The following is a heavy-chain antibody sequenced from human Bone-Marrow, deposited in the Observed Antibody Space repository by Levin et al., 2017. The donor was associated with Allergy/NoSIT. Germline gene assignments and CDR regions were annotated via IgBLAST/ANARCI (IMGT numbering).Heavy chain of an antibody. CDR1: GFTFNNYA. CDR3: AKGMGMGWLSGAFDI. V-gene: IGHV3-30*18. D-gene: IGHD3-22*01. J-gene: IGHJ3*02. CDR2: ISYDGSHK. Sequence: GGSLRLSCAASGFTFNNYAMHWVRQAPGKGLEWVALISYDGSHKSYVDSVKGRFTVSRDNSKNMLDLQMDRLRPEDTAVYYCAKGMGMGWLSGAFDIWGQGTMVTVSS.